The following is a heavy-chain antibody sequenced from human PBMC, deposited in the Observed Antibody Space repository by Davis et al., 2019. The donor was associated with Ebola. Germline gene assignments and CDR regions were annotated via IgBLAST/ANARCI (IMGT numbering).Heavy chain of an antibody. V-gene: IGHV1-18*01. J-gene: IGHJ4*02. Sequence: ASVHVSCKASGYNFTSYDISWVRHAPGYGLEWMGWISAYNGNTKYAQKLQGRVNMTTDTSTSTAYMELRSLKTEDTAVDYGTRSEDPVGATDLDYWGQGTLVTVSS. D-gene: IGHD1-26*01. CDR2: ISAYNGNT. CDR3: TRSEDPVGATDLDY. CDR1: GYNFTSYD.